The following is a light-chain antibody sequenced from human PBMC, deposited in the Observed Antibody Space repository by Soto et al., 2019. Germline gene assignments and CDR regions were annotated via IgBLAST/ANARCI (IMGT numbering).Light chain of an antibody. CDR3: CSYAGSYTLVV. Sequence: QSVLTQPRSVSGSPGQSVTISCTGTSSDVGGYNYVSWYQHHPGKAPKLMIYDVSKRPSGVPDRFSGSKSGNTASLTISGLRAEDEADYYCCSYAGSYTLVVFGGGTKLTVL. V-gene: IGLV2-11*01. CDR2: DVS. CDR1: SSDVGGYNY. J-gene: IGLJ2*01.